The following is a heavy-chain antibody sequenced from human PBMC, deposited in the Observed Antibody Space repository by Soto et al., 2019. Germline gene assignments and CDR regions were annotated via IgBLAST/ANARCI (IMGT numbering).Heavy chain of an antibody. Sequence: QVTVKESGPVLVKPTETLTLTCTVSGFSLSNAGLGVSWIRQPPGKALEWLAHIFSNDEKSYSTSLKSRLTISKDTSKSQVVLTMTNMDPVDTATHYCASTYTTSWYWLDPWGQGTLVTVSS. CDR3: ASTYTTSWYWLDP. CDR2: IFSNDEK. D-gene: IGHD6-13*01. CDR1: GFSLSNAGLG. V-gene: IGHV2-26*04. J-gene: IGHJ5*02.